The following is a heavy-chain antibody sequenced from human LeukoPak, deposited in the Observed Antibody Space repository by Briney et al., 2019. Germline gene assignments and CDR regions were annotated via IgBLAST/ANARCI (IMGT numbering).Heavy chain of an antibody. CDR1: GYTFTSYG. CDR2: ISAYNGNT. CDR3: ARDERYCSGGSCYYGGEGY. V-gene: IGHV1-18*01. D-gene: IGHD2-15*01. J-gene: IGHJ4*02. Sequence: GASVKVSCKDSGYTFTSYGISWVRQAPGQGLEWMGWISAYNGNTNYAQKLQGRVTMTTDTTTSTAYMELRSLRSDDPAGYYCARDERYCSGGSCYYGGEGYWGQGTLVTVSS.